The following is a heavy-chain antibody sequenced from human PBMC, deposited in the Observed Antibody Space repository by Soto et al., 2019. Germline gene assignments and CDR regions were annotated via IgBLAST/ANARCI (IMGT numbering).Heavy chain of an antibody. CDR2: IIPIFGTA. V-gene: IGHV1-69*01. CDR3: ARGDDYVWGSYSLGY. Sequence: QVQLMQSGAEVKKPGSSVKVSCKASGGTFSSYAISWVRQAPGQGLAWLGGIIPIFGTANYAQKFQGRVTITADESTSTAYMELSSLRSEDTAVYYCARGDDYVWGSYSLGYWGQGTLVTVSS. CDR1: GGTFSSYA. D-gene: IGHD3-16*01. J-gene: IGHJ4*02.